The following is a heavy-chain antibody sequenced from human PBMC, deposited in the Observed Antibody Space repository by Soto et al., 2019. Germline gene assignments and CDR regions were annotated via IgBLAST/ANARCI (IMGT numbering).Heavy chain of an antibody. CDR2: ISAYNGNT. J-gene: IGHJ6*02. CDR3: ARSLGAPAAYRADYGMDV. V-gene: IGHV1-18*01. Sequence: ASVKVSCKASGDTFTSYGISWVRQAPEQGLEWMGWISAYNGNTNYAQKLQGRVTMTTDTSTSTAYMELRSLRSDDTAVYYCARSLGAPAAYRADYGMDVWGQGTTVTVSS. D-gene: IGHD2-2*01. CDR1: GDTFTSYG.